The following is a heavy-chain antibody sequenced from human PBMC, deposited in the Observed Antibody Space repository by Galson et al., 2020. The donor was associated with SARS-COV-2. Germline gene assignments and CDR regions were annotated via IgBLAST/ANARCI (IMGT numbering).Heavy chain of an antibody. J-gene: IGHJ5*01. V-gene: IGHV4-59*01. CDR3: ARGWELRSFDF. Sequence: SETLSLTRSVSGDSITGYYWTWIRQPPGQGLEWIGYIYHTGRTNYRPSLKSRDSISLDTSKNRFSLNLTSVTAADTAVYFCARGWELRSFDFWGRGTLVTVSS. CDR1: GDSITGYY. CDR2: IYHTGRT. D-gene: IGHD1-26*01.